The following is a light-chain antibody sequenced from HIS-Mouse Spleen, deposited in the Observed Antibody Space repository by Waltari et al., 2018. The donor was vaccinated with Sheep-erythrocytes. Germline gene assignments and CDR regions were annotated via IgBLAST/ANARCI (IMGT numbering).Light chain of an antibody. J-gene: IGLJ3*02. CDR2: EVS. V-gene: IGLV2-14*01. Sequence: QSALTQPRSVSGSPGQSVTIPCPGTTSDVGGYNYVSWYQQHPGKAPKLMIYEVSNRPSGVSNRFSGSKSGNTASLTISGLQAEDEADYYCSSYTSSSTWVFGGGTKLTVL. CDR3: SSYTSSSTWV. CDR1: TSDVGGYNY.